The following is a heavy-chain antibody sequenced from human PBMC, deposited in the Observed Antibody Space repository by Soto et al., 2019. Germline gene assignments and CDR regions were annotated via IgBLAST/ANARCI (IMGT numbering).Heavy chain of an antibody. Sequence: WGSLRLSCAASGFTFSSYAMGWVRQGPGKGLEWVAVVSIGGSTHYADSVRGRFTISRDNSKNTLALQMNSLTAEDTAVYFCAKRRGAGGHFDYWGQGALVTVSS. V-gene: IGHV3-23*01. CDR1: GFTFSSYA. CDR3: AKRRGAGGHFDY. D-gene: IGHD2-15*01. CDR2: VSIGGST. J-gene: IGHJ4*02.